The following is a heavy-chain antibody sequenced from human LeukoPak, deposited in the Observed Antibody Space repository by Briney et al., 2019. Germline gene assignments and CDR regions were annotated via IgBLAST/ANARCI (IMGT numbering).Heavy chain of an antibody. CDR3: ARDPYLGYCSGGSCYNY. CDR1: GFTFSSYS. CDR2: ISSSSSYI. D-gene: IGHD2-15*01. J-gene: IGHJ4*02. Sequence: PGGSLRLSCAASGFTFSSYSMNWVRQAPGKGLEWVSSISSSSSYIYYADSVKGRFTISRDSAKNSLYLQMNSLRAEDTAVYYCARDPYLGYCSGGSCYNYWGQGTLVTVSS. V-gene: IGHV3-21*01.